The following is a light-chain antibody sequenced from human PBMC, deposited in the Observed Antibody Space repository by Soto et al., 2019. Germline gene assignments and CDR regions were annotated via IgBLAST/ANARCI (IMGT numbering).Light chain of an antibody. V-gene: IGKV1-5*01. CDR1: QSIACW. J-gene: IGKJ2*01. CDR2: DAS. CDR3: QQYDTYPYT. Sequence: DIQMTQSPSTLSASAGDRVTISCRASQSIACWLAWYQQKAGKAPNLLIYDASSLESGVPSRFSGSGSGTEFTLPISSLRPDDYATYYYQQYDTYPYTFGQGTKLEI.